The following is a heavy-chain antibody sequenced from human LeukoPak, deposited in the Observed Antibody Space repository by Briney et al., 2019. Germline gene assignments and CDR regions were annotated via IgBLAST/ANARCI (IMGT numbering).Heavy chain of an antibody. CDR1: GGSISSSSYY. D-gene: IGHD3-22*01. J-gene: IGHJ4*02. CDR2: IHYSGST. CDR3: ARHGASPANSGYYY. Sequence: SETLSLTCTVSGGSISSSSYYWGWIRQPPGKGLEWIVSIHYSGSTYYNPSLKSRVTISIDTSKDQFSLRLSSVTAADTAVYYCARHGASPANSGYYYWGQGTLVTVSS. V-gene: IGHV4-39*01.